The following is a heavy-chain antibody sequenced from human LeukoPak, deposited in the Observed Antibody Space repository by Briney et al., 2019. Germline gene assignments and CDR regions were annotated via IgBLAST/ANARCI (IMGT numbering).Heavy chain of an antibody. J-gene: IGHJ4*02. CDR1: AFTFNTYS. V-gene: IGHV3-48*04. CDR3: SRDLGLYDYGDNIYF. CDR2: VIRRSRTI. D-gene: IGHD4-23*01. Sequence: GGSLRLSCRASAFTFNTYSLNWFGRAPGKGRQGCAYVIRRSRTIYYADSVKGRFTISRNNATNSLYLQINSLRAADAAVYYCSRDLGLYDYGDNIYFWGQGTLVTVS.